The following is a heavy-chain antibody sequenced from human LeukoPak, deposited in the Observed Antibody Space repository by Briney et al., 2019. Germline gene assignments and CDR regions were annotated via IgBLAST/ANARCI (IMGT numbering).Heavy chain of an antibody. CDR1: GYTLTELS. V-gene: IGHV1-24*01. D-gene: IGHD3-10*01. J-gene: IGHJ5*02. CDR3: ATGYYGSGSYYFWFDP. Sequence: ASVKVSCKVSGYTLTELSMHWVRQAPGKGLEWMGGFDPEDGETIYAQKFQGRVTMTEDTSTDTAYMELSSLRSEDTAVYYCATGYYGSGSYYFWFDPWGQGTPVTVSP. CDR2: FDPEDGET.